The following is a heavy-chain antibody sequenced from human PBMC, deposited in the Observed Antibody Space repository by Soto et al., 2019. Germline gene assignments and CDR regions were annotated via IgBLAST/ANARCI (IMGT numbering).Heavy chain of an antibody. Sequence: ASVRVSCKASGYTFTGYYMHWVRQAPGQGLEWMGWINPNSGGTNYAQKFQGRVTMTRDTSISTAYMELSRLRSDDTAVYYCAIPIVVVPAAMTEDYGMDVWGQGTTVTVSS. CDR2: INPNSGGT. V-gene: IGHV1-2*02. J-gene: IGHJ6*02. CDR1: GYTFTGYY. CDR3: AIPIVVVPAAMTEDYGMDV. D-gene: IGHD2-2*01.